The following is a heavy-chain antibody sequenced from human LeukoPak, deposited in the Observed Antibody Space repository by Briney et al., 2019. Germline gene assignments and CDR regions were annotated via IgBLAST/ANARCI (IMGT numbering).Heavy chain of an antibody. Sequence: PLASVKVSCKVSGYTLTELSMHWVRQAPGKGLEWMGGFDPEDGETIYAQKFQGRVTMTRDTSISTAYMELSRLRSDDTAVYYCARAVIVGATPLDYWGQGTLVTVSS. CDR3: ARAVIVGATPLDY. CDR1: GYTLTELS. CDR2: FDPEDGET. J-gene: IGHJ4*02. D-gene: IGHD1-26*01. V-gene: IGHV1-24*01.